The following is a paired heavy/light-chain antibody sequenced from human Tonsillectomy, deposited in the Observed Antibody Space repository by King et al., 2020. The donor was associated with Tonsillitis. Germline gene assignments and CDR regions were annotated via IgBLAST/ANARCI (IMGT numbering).Heavy chain of an antibody. V-gene: IGHV1-46*01. D-gene: IGHD2-21*02. CDR1: GFTFTRYY. CDR2: IHAGAGST. CDR3: ARDPSGSSEVSAAQDWEAFDY. Sequence: QVHLVQSGAEVKKPGASVKVSCRASGFTFTRYYLHWIRQAPGQGLEWMGTIHAGAGSTSYAEKFQGRVTMTRDTSLKTVYMELRTLRSDDTAVYFCARDPSGSSEVSAAQDWEAFDYWGQGSLVTVSS. J-gene: IGHJ4*02.
Light chain of an antibody. J-gene: IGKJ2*01. Sequence: DIQMTQSPSSLSASVGDRVTITCRASQDINNYLNWYHQKPGKAPKLLIYAASRLQSGVPSRFSGSASGTDFTLSISGLQPEDFATYYCQQSYSTPRTFGQGTKVEIK. V-gene: IGKV1-39*01. CDR2: AAS. CDR1: QDINNY. CDR3: QQSYSTPRT.